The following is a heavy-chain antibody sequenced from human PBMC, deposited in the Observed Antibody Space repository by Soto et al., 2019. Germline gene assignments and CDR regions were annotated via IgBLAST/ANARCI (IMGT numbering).Heavy chain of an antibody. CDR3: AREVVIAATGGFDT. Sequence: QVQLVQSGAEVKKPGSSVKVSCKASGGTFSSYAISWVRQAPGQGLEWMGGIIPIFGTANYAQKFEGRVTITADVSTSTAYMELSSLRSEATSVYYCAREVVIAATGGFDTWGQGTLVTVSS. CDR1: GGTFSSYA. V-gene: IGHV1-69*12. J-gene: IGHJ5*02. CDR2: IIPIFGTA. D-gene: IGHD2-15*01.